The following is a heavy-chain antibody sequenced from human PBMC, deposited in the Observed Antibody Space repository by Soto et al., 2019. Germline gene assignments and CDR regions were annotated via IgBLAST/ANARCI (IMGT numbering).Heavy chain of an antibody. CDR3: ARGPYEYVWGSDPPHFDY. D-gene: IGHD3-16*02. Sequence: GGSLRLSCAASGFTFSDYYMSWIRQAPGKGLEWVSYISSSGSTIYYADSVKGRFTIPRDNAKNSLYLQMNSLRAEDTAVYYCARGPYEYVWGSDPPHFDYWGQGTLVTVSS. CDR1: GFTFSDYY. CDR2: ISSSGSTI. V-gene: IGHV3-11*01. J-gene: IGHJ4*02.